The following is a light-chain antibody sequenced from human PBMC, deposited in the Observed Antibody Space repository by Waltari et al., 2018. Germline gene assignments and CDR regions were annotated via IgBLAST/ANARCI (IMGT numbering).Light chain of an antibody. V-gene: IGKV3-15*01. CDR3: QQYNNWPPYT. J-gene: IGKJ2*01. Sequence: EIVMTQSPATLSVSPGESAPLSCRASQSVSSNLAWYHQKPGQAPRLLIYGASTRATGIPARFSGSGSGTEFTLTISSLQSEDFAVYYCQQYNNWPPYTFGQGTKLEIK. CDR2: GAS. CDR1: QSVSSN.